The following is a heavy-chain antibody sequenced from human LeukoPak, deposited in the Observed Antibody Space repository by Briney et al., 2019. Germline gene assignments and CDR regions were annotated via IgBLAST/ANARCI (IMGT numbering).Heavy chain of an antibody. V-gene: IGHV1-18*01. CDR3: ARDKAVTTEVTQHFQH. J-gene: IGHJ1*01. CDR1: GYTFTNYG. CDR2: LSAYNGYT. D-gene: IGHD4-23*01. Sequence: ASVKVSCKASGYTFTNYGISRVRQAPGQGLEWMGWLSAYNGYTDYAQKLQFRVTMTTDTSTSTAYMELRSLRSDDTAVYYCARDKAVTTEVTQHFQHWGQGTLVTVSS.